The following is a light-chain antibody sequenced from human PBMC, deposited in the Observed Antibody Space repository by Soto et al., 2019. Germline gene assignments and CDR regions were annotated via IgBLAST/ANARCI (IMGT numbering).Light chain of an antibody. Sequence: QSALTQPASVSGSPGQSITISCSGTSNDVGGYDYVSWYQQHPGKAPKLVIYGVSNRPSWVSNRFSGSKSGNTASLTISGLQPEDEADYYCNSYTSSYTLVFGGGTKLTVL. CDR3: NSYTSSYTLV. V-gene: IGLV2-14*01. CDR2: GVS. CDR1: SNDVGGYDY. J-gene: IGLJ2*01.